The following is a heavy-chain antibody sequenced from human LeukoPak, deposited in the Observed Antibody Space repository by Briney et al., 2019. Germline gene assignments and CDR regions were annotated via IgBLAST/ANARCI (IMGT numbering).Heavy chain of an antibody. CDR1: GGSSASHY. D-gene: IGHD4-23*01. CDR3: TRHHDYGDKIDY. J-gene: IGHJ4*02. Sequence: KASETLSLTCTVSGGSSASHYWAWIRQPPGKGLEWIGSIHYSGSTYYSPSLKSRLTISGDTSKSQFPLKLTFVTAADTAVYYCTRHHDYGDKIDYWGQGTLVTVSS. CDR2: IHYSGST. V-gene: IGHV4-39*01.